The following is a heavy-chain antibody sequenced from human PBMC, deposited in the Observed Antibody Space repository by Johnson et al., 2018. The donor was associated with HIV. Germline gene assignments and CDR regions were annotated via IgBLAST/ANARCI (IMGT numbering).Heavy chain of an antibody. CDR1: AFTFSSYG. CDR2: IRYDGSNK. D-gene: IGHD1-26*01. V-gene: IGHV3-30*02. CDR3: ARPAYSGTWTDAFDI. J-gene: IGHJ3*02. Sequence: QVQLVESGGGVVQPGGSLRLSCAASAFTFSSYGMHWVRQAPGKGLEWVAFIRYDGSNKYYADSVKGRFTISRDHAKSSLYLQMNSLRAEDTALYYCARPAYSGTWTDAFDIWGQGTMVTVSS.